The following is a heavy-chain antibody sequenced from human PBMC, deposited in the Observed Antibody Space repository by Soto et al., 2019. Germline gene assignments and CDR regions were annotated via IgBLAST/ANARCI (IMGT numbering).Heavy chain of an antibody. J-gene: IGHJ6*02. CDR2: INPYNGNT. V-gene: IGHV1-18*01. Sequence: ASVKVSCKASGYTFTSYDINWVRQATGQGLEWMGWINPYNGNTNYAQKLQGRVTMTTDTSTSTAYMELRSLRSDDTAVYYCARDYYDSSGYPARGYYYGMDVWGQGTTVTVSS. CDR1: GYTFTSYD. D-gene: IGHD3-22*01. CDR3: ARDYYDSSGYPARGYYYGMDV.